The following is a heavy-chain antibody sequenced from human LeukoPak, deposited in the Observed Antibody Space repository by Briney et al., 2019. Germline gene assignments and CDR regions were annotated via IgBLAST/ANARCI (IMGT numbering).Heavy chain of an antibody. CDR1: GFTFSSYD. Sequence: GGSLRLSCAASGFTFSSYDMHWVRQATGKGLEWVLAIGIAGATYYTGSVTGRFTIYRGNAKNSLYRQMNSLRAGDTAVYYCARGLRTVHYYYMDVGGKGTTVTVSS. J-gene: IGHJ6*03. CDR2: IGIAGAT. V-gene: IGHV3-13*01. D-gene: IGHD4-17*01. CDR3: ARGLRTVHYYYMDV.